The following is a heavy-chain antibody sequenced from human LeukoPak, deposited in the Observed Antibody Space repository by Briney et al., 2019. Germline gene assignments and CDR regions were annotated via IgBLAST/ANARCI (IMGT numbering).Heavy chain of an antibody. J-gene: IGHJ4*02. Sequence: ASVKVSCKASGGTFSTYAINWVRQAPGQGLEWMGRNIPIVGRTNYAQKFQGRVTITADRSRTTAYMELSSLRSEDTAVYYCARDNQHTDRLDRHNDYWGQGTLVTVSS. D-gene: IGHD1-1*01. CDR2: NIPIVGRT. V-gene: IGHV1-69*04. CDR3: ARDNQHTDRLDRHNDY. CDR1: GGTFSTYA.